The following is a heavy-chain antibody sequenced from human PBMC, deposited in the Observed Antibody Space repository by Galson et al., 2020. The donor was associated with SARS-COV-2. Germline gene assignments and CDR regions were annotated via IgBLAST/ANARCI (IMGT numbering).Heavy chain of an antibody. CDR1: GHTLTELS. CDR3: ATEYCNTSSCHNAFDK. CDR2: FDPDDGET. Sequence: ASVKVSCKVSGHTLTELSIHWVRQAPGKGLEWMGGFDPDDGETIYARKFQGRVTMTEDSSIGTAYMELSGLRSEDTAIYYCATEYCNTSSCHNAFDKWGQGTLVNVSS. V-gene: IGHV1-24*01. J-gene: IGHJ3*02. D-gene: IGHD2-15*01.